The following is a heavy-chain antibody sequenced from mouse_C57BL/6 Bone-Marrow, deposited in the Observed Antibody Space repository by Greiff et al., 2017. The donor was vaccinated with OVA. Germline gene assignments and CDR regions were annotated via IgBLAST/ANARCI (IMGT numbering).Heavy chain of an antibody. J-gene: IGHJ3*01. CDR1: GFTFSDYG. V-gene: IGHV5-17*01. CDR3: ARPGFAY. CDR2: ISRGSSTI. Sequence: EVQLQESGGGLVKPGGSLKLSCAASGFTFSDYGMHWVRQAPEKGLEWVAYISRGSSTIYYADTVKGRFTISRDNAKNTLFLQMTSLRSEDTAMYYCARPGFAYWGQGTLVTVSA.